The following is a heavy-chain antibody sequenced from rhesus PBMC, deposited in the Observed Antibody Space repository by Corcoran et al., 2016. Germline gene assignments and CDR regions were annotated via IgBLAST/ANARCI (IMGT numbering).Heavy chain of an antibody. D-gene: IGHD6-43*01. CDR1: GYSISSGYY. Sequence: QVQLQESGTGLVKPSETLSLTGAVSGYSISSGYYWGWIRQPPGKGLDGIGHCISGGINSLHPSLQGRVTQSLDTSKTQFSLRLSSVTAADTSVYYCARRGSSSQMDYWGQGVPVTVSS. CDR2: CISGGIN. V-gene: IGHV4S14*01. J-gene: IGHJ4*01. CDR3: ARRGSSSQMDY.